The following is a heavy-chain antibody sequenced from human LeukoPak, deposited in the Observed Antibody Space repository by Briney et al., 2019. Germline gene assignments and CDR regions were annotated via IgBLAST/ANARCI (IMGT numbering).Heavy chain of an antibody. CDR1: GFTFDDYA. CDR2: ISWDGGST. CDR3: AKSKGNWQPARY. V-gene: IGHV3-43D*03. D-gene: IGHD2-2*01. Sequence: GGSLRLSCAASGFTFDDYAMHWVRQAPGKGLEWVSLISWDGGSTYYADSVKGRFTISRDNSKNSLYLQMNSLRAEDTALYYCAKSKGNWQPARYWGQGTLVTVSS. J-gene: IGHJ4*02.